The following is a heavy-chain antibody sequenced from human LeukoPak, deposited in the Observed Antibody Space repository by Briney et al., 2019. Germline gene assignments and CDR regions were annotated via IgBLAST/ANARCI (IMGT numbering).Heavy chain of an antibody. D-gene: IGHD2-2*01. V-gene: IGHV1-69*13. J-gene: IGHJ4*02. Sequence: GASVKVSCKASGGTFSSYAISWVRQAPGQGLEWMGGIIPIFGTANYAQKFQGRVTITADESTSTAYMELSSLRSEDTAVYYCAGSRPCSSTSCYGTGGYYFDYWGQGTLVTVSS. CDR1: GGTFSSYA. CDR3: AGSRPCSSTSCYGTGGYYFDY. CDR2: IIPIFGTA.